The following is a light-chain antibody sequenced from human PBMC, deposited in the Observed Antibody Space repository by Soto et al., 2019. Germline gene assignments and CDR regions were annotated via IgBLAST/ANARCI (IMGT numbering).Light chain of an antibody. Sequence: QSALTQSAPVSGSPGQSITISCTGTSSDVGNYNLVSWYQQHPGRAPRLLIYEDTKRPSGISNRFSGSKSGTTASLTISGLQAEDEADYYCCSYASSGTLIIGVGTKLTVL. CDR3: CSYASSGTLI. J-gene: IGLJ2*01. CDR2: EDT. CDR1: SSDVGNYNL. V-gene: IGLV2-23*01.